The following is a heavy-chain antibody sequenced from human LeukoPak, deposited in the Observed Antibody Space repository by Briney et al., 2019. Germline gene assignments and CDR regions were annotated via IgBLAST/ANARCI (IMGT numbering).Heavy chain of an antibody. Sequence: SETLSLTCTVSGGSISPYYWSWIRQPPGKGLEWIGYIHYSGSTNYNPSLKSRVSMSVDTSKNQFSLKLNSVTAADTAVYYCARGGAARLHFQNWGQGTLVTVSS. CDR3: ARGGAARLHFQN. V-gene: IGHV4-59*01. J-gene: IGHJ1*01. D-gene: IGHD6-6*01. CDR1: GGSISPYY. CDR2: IHYSGST.